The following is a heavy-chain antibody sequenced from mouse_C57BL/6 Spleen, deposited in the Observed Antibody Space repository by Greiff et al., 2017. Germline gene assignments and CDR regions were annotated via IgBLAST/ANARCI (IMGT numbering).Heavy chain of an antibody. Sequence: EVNVVESGGGLVKPGGSLKLSCAASGFTFSSYTMSWVRQTPEKRLEWVATISGGGGNTYYPDSVKGRFTISRDNAKNTLYLQMSSLRSEDTALYYCARDYYFDYWGQGTTLTVSS. CDR3: ARDYYFDY. V-gene: IGHV5-9*01. CDR2: ISGGGGNT. J-gene: IGHJ2*01. CDR1: GFTFSSYT.